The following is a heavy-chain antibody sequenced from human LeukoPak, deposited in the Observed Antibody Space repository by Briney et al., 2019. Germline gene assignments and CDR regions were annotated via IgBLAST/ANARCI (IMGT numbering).Heavy chain of an antibody. CDR2: VNPSDGAT. V-gene: IGHV1-46*01. D-gene: IGHD1-26*01. J-gene: IGHJ6*03. CDR1: GYTFTMFY. Sequence: ASVKVSCKASGYTFTMFYIHWVRQAPGQGLEWMGMVNPSDGATTYAQRFQGRVTMTRDMSTTTVYMDLRSLRSEDTAVYFCAREQREGLSGSWGGLFASYYTYYYMDVWGRGTTVTVSS. CDR3: AREQREGLSGSWGGLFASYYTYYYMDV.